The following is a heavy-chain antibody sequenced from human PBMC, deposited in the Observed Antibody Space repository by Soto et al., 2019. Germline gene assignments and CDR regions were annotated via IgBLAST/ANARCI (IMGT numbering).Heavy chain of an antibody. J-gene: IGHJ6*02. V-gene: IGHV1-69*01. D-gene: IGHD6-25*01. Sequence: QVQLVQSGAEVKKPGSSVKVSCKASGGTFSRYTITWVRQAPGQGLEWMGGITPMFGTPNYAQKFQGRVTITADESTSTAYMELSSLRSEDTAMYYCARGGYMDVWGQGTTVTVSS. CDR1: GGTFSRYT. CDR3: ARGGYMDV. CDR2: ITPMFGTP.